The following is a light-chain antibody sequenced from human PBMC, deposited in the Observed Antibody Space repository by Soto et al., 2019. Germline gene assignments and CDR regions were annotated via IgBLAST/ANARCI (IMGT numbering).Light chain of an antibody. V-gene: IGKV3-20*01. Sequence: EIVLTQSPGTLSLSPRERATLSCRASQSVGSIYLAWYQQRPGQAPRLLIYGASNRATGIPVRFSGSGSGTDFTLTISGLEPEDFAVYYCQQYGSSSITFRQGTRLEIK. CDR1: QSVGSIY. CDR2: GAS. CDR3: QQYGSSSIT. J-gene: IGKJ5*01.